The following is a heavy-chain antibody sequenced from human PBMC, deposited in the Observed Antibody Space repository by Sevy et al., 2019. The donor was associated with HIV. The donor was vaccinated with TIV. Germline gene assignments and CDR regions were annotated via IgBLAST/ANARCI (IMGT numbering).Heavy chain of an antibody. CDR1: GFTFTLYA. CDR3: ARVAVEYCTDDGYHRFDY. V-gene: IGHV3-30-3*01. D-gene: IGHD2-8*01. CDR2: ISYSGTNK. Sequence: GGSLRLSCAASGFTFTLYAIHWVRQAPGKGLEWVALISYSGTNKYYADSVKGRLTMSRDDSKNTAYLQMNNLRTVDTAVYYCARVAVEYCTDDGYHRFDYWGQGTQVTVSS. J-gene: IGHJ4*02.